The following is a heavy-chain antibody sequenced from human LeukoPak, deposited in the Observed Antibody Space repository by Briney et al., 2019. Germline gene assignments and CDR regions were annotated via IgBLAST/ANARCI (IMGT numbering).Heavy chain of an antibody. Sequence: GGSLRLTCAASGFTFSGYDMHWVRQAPGKGLEWVAFIRYDGSNKYYTDSVKGRFTISRDNSKNTLYLQMNSLRPEDTAVYYCAKASVIDYWGQGTLVTVSS. V-gene: IGHV3-30*02. CDR1: GFTFSGYD. J-gene: IGHJ4*02. CDR3: AKASVIDY. CDR2: IRYDGSNK.